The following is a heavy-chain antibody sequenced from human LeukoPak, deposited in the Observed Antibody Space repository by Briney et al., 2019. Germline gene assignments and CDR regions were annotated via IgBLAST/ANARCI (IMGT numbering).Heavy chain of an antibody. J-gene: IGHJ4*02. V-gene: IGHV3-21*01. CDR3: ARDCSGGSCYAY. CDR1: GFTFSSYS. CDR2: ISSSSSYI. Sequence: GGSLRLCWAASGFTFSSYSMNWVRQASGKGLEWVSSISSSSSYIYYADSVEGRFTISRDNAKNSLYLQMNSLRAEDTAVYYCARDCSGGSCYAYWGQGTLVTVSS. D-gene: IGHD2-15*01.